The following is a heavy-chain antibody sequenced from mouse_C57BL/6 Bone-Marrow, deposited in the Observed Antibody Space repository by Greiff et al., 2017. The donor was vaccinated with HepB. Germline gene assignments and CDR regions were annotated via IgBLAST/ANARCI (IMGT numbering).Heavy chain of an antibody. D-gene: IGHD2-3*01. V-gene: IGHV5-9-1*02. Sequence: EVKLVESGEGLVKPGGSLKLSCAASGFTFSSYAMSWVRQTPEKRLEWVAYISSGGDYIYYADTVKGRFTISRDNARNTLYLQMSSLKSEDTAMYYCTREMMVTTSYYYAMDYWGQGTSVTVSS. CDR3: TREMMVTTSYYYAMDY. J-gene: IGHJ4*01. CDR2: ISSGGDYI. CDR1: GFTFSSYA.